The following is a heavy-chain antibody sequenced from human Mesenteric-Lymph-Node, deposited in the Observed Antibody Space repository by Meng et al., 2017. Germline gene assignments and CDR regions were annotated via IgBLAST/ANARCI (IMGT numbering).Heavy chain of an antibody. D-gene: IGHD6-13*01. J-gene: IGHJ4*02. CDR3: ARDNLAAAGIIDY. CDR2: IMPVFRTT. V-gene: IGHV1-69*05. CDR1: RGTFSNYA. Sequence: SVKVSCKASRGTFSNYAINWVRQAPGQGLEWMGGIMPVFRTTDYAQKFQGRVTMTRDTSTSTVYMELSSLRSEDTAVYYCARDNLAAAGIIDYWGQGTQVT.